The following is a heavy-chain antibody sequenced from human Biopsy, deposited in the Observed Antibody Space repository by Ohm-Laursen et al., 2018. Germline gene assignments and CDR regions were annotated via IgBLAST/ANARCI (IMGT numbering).Heavy chain of an antibody. CDR1: GVTLSGYG. CDR3: ATELLPPGVGGPWLDS. V-gene: IGHV3-21*06. J-gene: IGHJ5*01. CDR2: ISASSSYI. D-gene: IGHD3-10*01. Sequence: GSLRLSCAASGVTLSGYGTNWVRQAPGKGLVWVSSISASSSYIHYADSVKGRFTVSRDNTKNSLYLQMNSLRAADTAIYYCATELLPPGVGGPWLDSWGQGTPVTVSS.